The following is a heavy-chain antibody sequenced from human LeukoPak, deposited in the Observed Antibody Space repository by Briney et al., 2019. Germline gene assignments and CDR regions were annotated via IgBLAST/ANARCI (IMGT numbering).Heavy chain of an antibody. CDR2: ISYDGSNK. D-gene: IGHD3-3*01. J-gene: IGHJ4*02. Sequence: PGGSLRLSCTGSGFTFGDHAMSWVRQAPGKGLEWVAVISYDGSNKYYADSVKGRFTISRDNSKNTLYLQMNSLRAEDTAVYYCARYYDFWSGYYLDYWGQGTLVTVSS. V-gene: IGHV3-30*04. CDR3: ARYYDFWSGYYLDY. CDR1: GFTFGDHA.